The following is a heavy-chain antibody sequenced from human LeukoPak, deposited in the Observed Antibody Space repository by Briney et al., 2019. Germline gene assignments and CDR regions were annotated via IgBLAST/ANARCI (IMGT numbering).Heavy chain of an antibody. V-gene: IGHV5-51*01. CDR2: IYPGDSDT. D-gene: IGHD3-22*01. J-gene: IGHJ4*02. Sequence: GESLKISCKCSGYRFTTYWIGWVRQMPGKGLEWMGIIYPGDSDTRYSPSFQGQVTISADKSISTAYLQWSSLKASDTAMYYCARRWDSSGYYDYWGQGTLVTVSS. CDR1: GYRFTTYW. CDR3: ARRWDSSGYYDY.